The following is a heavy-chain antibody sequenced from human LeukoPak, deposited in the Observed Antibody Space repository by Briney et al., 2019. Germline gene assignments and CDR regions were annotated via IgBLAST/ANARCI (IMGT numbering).Heavy chain of an antibody. CDR3: AKEKDGLMRNLFES. J-gene: IGHJ5*01. V-gene: IGHV3-33*06. CDR2: IWHDGVNK. D-gene: IGHD2-15*01. CDR1: GFSLTNYG. Sequence: PGGSLRLSCAASGFSLTNYGIHWVRQAPGKGLEWVAVIWHDGVNKYYADSVKGRFTISRDDSKTTVYLQMNSLRAEDTAVYYCAKEKDGLMRNLFESWGLGTLVTVSS.